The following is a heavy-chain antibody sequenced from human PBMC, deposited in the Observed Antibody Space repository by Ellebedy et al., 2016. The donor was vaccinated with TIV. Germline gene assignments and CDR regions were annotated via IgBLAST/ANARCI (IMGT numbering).Heavy chain of an antibody. CDR3: ACSLPEYDFWSGFTQHYYFDY. J-gene: IGHJ4*02. CDR1: GFTFSSYG. CDR2: ISYDGSNK. V-gene: IGHV3-30*03. Sequence: GESLKISCAASGFTFSSYGMHWVRLSPGKGLGWVAVISYDGSNKYYADSVKGRFTISRDNAKNYLYLQMNSLRAEDTAVYYCACSLPEYDFWSGFTQHYYFDYWGQGTLVTVSS. D-gene: IGHD3-3*01.